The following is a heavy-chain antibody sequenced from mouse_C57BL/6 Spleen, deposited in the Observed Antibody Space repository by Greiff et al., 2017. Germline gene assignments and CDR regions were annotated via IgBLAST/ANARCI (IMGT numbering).Heavy chain of an antibody. V-gene: IGHV1-69*01. CDR1: GYTFTSYW. D-gene: IGHD2-5*01. J-gene: IGHJ1*03. CDR2: IDPSDSYT. Sequence: QVHVKQPGAELVMPGASVKLSCKASGYTFTSYWMHWVKQRPGQGLEWIGEIDPSDSYTNYNQKFKGKSTLTVDKSSSTAYMQLSSLTSEDSAVYYCARPYYYSNPYWYFDVWGTGTTVTVSS. CDR3: ARPYYYSNPYWYFDV.